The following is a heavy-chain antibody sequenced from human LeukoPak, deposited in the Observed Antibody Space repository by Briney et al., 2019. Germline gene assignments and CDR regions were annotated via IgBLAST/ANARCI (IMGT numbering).Heavy chain of an antibody. CDR3: SRMYFGLPTGSSYDAYDI. Sequence: PSETLSLTCTVSGASIRSYYWSWIRQPPGKGLEWIAYMYYSESPNYNPSLKSRVSMSGDSSRNQFSLKLNSVTAADTAVYYCSRMYFGLPTGSSYDAYDIWGQGTMVTVSS. J-gene: IGHJ3*02. V-gene: IGHV4-59*08. CDR2: MYYSESP. CDR1: GASIRSYY. D-gene: IGHD3-9*01.